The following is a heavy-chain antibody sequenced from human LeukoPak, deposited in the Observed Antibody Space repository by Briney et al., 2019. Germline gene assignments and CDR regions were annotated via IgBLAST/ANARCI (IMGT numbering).Heavy chain of an antibody. Sequence: ASVKVSCKASGYTFTSYGISWVRQAPGQGLEWMGWISAYNGNTNYAQKLQGRVTMTTDTSTSTAYMELRSLRSDDTAVYYCASATYYYGSGSYYPWGQGTLVTVSS. D-gene: IGHD3-10*01. CDR2: ISAYNGNT. CDR1: GYTFTSYG. J-gene: IGHJ5*02. CDR3: ASATYYYGSGSYYP. V-gene: IGHV1-18*01.